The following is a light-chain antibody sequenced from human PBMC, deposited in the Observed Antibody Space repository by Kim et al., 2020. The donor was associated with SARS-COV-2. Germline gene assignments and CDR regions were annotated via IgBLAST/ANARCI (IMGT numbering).Light chain of an antibody. V-gene: IGKV3-20*01. J-gene: IGKJ1*01. CDR1: QSVRGSY. CDR2: DAS. CDR3: QQYGTSPWT. Sequence: EIVLTQSPGTLSLSPGERATLSCRASQSVRGSYLGWYQQKPGQAPRLLIYDASSRVTGIPDRFSGSGSGTDFTLSISRLEPEDFAVYYCQQYGTSPWTFGQGTKVE.